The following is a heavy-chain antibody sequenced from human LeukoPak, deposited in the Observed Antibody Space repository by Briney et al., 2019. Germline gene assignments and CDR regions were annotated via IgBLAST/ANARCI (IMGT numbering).Heavy chain of an antibody. J-gene: IGHJ2*01. D-gene: IGHD6-25*01. CDR3: ARQGGGFWYFDL. CDR1: GGSISSYC. V-gene: IGHV4-59*08. Sequence: PSETLSLTCTVFGGSISSYCWSWIRQPPGKGLEWIGYIYYSGSTNYNPSLKSRVTISVDTSKNQFSLKLSSVTAADTAVYYCARQGGGFWYFDLWGRGTLVTVSS. CDR2: IYYSGST.